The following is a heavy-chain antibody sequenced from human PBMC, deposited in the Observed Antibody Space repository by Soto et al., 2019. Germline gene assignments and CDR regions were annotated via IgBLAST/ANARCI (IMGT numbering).Heavy chain of an antibody. CDR3: ASRNVYCSGGSLTPCSAFDI. J-gene: IGHJ3*02. V-gene: IGHV4-59*08. CDR2: IYYSGST. D-gene: IGHD2-15*01. Sequence: QVQLQESGPGLVKPSETLSLTCTVSGGSISSYYWSWIRQPPGKGLEWIGYIYYSGSTNYNPSLKSRVTISVDTSKNQFSLKLSSVTAADTAVYYCASRNVYCSGGSLTPCSAFDIWGQGTMVTVSS. CDR1: GGSISSYY.